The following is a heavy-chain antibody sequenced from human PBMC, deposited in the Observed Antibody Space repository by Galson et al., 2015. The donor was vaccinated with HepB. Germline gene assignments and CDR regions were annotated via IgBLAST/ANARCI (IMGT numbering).Heavy chain of an antibody. CDR1: GFTFTDHW. Sequence: SLRLSCAASGFTFTDHWMSWVRQTPRRGLEWVTNLNQHENEKYYADSVKGRFSISRDNAKNSLYLQMNSLIDEDTAVYYCVRDALGGYDFWGQGTTVIVSS. CDR2: LNQHENEK. V-gene: IGHV3-7*03. J-gene: IGHJ3*01. D-gene: IGHD3-22*01. CDR3: VRDALGGYDF.